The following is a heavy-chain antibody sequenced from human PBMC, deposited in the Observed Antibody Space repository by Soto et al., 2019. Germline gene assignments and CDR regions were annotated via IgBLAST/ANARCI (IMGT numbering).Heavy chain of an antibody. Sequence: SETLSLTCAVYGGSFSGHSWTWIRQSPGKGLEWIGDINHSGRVNYSPSLESRVTISLDTSKNQFSLTLSAVTAADTAIYYCSTRAYDTNGYYRFDPWGQGTLVTVSS. CDR3: STRAYDTNGYYRFDP. CDR2: INHSGRV. V-gene: IGHV4-34*01. J-gene: IGHJ5*01. CDR1: GGSFSGHS. D-gene: IGHD3-22*01.